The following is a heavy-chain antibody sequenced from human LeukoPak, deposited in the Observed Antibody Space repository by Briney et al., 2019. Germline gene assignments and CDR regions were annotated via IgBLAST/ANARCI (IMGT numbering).Heavy chain of an antibody. D-gene: IGHD3-22*01. Sequence: GGSLRLSCAASGFTVSSNYMNWVRQAPGKGLEWLGRIKRETDGGTIDYAAPVKGRFTISRDDSRNTLYLQMDSLKIEDTAVYYCTTDRYYDNSELQFQHWGQGTLVTVSS. CDR3: TTDRYYDNSELQFQH. V-gene: IGHV3-15*01. J-gene: IGHJ1*01. CDR2: IKRETDGGTI. CDR1: GFTVSSNY.